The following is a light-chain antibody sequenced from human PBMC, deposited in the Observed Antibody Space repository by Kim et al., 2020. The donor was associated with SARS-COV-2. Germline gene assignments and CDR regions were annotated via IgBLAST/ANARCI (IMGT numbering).Light chain of an antibody. CDR1: QSVLYSSNNKNY. CDR3: QQYYTTPRT. J-gene: IGKJ1*01. Sequence: DIVMTQSPDSLAVSLGERATINCKSSQSVLYSSNNKNYLAWYQQKPGQPPNLLIYWASTRDPGVPDRFSGSGSGTDFTLTISSLQAEDVAVYYCQQYYTTPRTFGQGTKVDIK. V-gene: IGKV4-1*01. CDR2: WAS.